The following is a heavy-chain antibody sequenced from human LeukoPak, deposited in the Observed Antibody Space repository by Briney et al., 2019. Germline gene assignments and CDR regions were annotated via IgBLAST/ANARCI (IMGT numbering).Heavy chain of an antibody. J-gene: IGHJ4*02. CDR3: AREAPRTLYFDY. CDR2: IYYSGST. V-gene: IGHV4-59*01. Sequence: SETLSLTCTVSGGSISSYYWSWIRQPPGKGLEWIGYIYYSGSTNYNPSLKSRVTISVDTSKNQFSLKLSSVTAADTAVFFCAREAPRTLYFDYWGQGTLVTVSS. CDR1: GGSISSYY. D-gene: IGHD3-16*01.